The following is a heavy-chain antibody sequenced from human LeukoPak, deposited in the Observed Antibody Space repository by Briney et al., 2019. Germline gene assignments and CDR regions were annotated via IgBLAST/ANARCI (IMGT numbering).Heavy chain of an antibody. CDR1: GFTFSSYA. CDR2: ISSNGGST. CDR3: VKDPGRDYYYYGMDV. J-gene: IGHJ6*04. V-gene: IGHV3-64D*06. D-gene: IGHD2-15*01. Sequence: GGSLRLSCSASGFTFSSYAMHWVRQAPGKGLEYVSAISSNGGSTYYADSVKGRFTISRDNSKNTLYLQMSSLRVEDTAVYYCVKDPGRDYYYYGMDVWGKGTTVTVSS.